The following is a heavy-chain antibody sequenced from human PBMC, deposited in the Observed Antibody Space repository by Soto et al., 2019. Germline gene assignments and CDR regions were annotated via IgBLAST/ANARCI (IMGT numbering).Heavy chain of an antibody. D-gene: IGHD1-1*01. CDR1: GDSIGNFY. Sequence: KASETLSLTCAISGDSIGNFYWIWIRQPAGKGLESLGRLSASGRTNYSPSLQSRVTMSLDRSKNRFSLRLTSVSAADTAVYFCARGTGRYFDLWGRGTLVTVSS. V-gene: IGHV4-4*07. J-gene: IGHJ2*01. CDR3: ARGTGRYFDL. CDR2: LSASGRT.